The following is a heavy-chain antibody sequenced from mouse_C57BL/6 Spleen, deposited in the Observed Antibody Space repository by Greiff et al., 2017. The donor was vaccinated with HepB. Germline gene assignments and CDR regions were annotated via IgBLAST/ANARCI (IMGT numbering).Heavy chain of an antibody. CDR3: ARDDGYYRDY. CDR1: GYAFTNYL. V-gene: IGHV1-54*01. CDR2: INPGSGGT. J-gene: IGHJ2*01. D-gene: IGHD2-3*01. Sequence: VKLQESGAELVRPGTSVKVSCKASGYAFTNYLIEWVKQRPGQGLEWIGVINPGSGGTNYNEKFKGKATLTADKSSSTAYMQLSSLTSEDSAVYFCARDDGYYRDYWGQGTTLTVSS.